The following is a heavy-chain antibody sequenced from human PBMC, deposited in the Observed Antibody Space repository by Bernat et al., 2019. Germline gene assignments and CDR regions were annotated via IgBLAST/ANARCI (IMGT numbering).Heavy chain of an antibody. Sequence: EVQLVETGGGLIQPGGSLRLSCAASGFTVSSNYMSWVRQAPGKGLEWVSVIYSGGSTYYADSVKGRFTISRDNSKNTLYLQMNSLRAEDTAVYYCAGNLRGSGYYIHPYYFDYWGQGTLVTVSS. D-gene: IGHD3-22*01. CDR2: IYSGGST. J-gene: IGHJ4*02. V-gene: IGHV3-53*02. CDR3: AGNLRGSGYYIHPYYFDY. CDR1: GFTVSSNY.